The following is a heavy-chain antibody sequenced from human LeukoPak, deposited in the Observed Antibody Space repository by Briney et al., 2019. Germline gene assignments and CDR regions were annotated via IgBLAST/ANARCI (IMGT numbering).Heavy chain of an antibody. CDR2: INPSGGTT. J-gene: IGHJ3*02. CDR1: GYTFTSYY. V-gene: IGHV1-46*01. Sequence: GASVKVSCKASGYTFTSYYMHWVRQAPGQGLEWMGIINPSGGTTSSAQKFQGRVTMTRDTSTSTVYMELSSLRSEDTAVYYCARDSRGSSWPEVAFDIWGQGTMVTVSS. D-gene: IGHD6-13*01. CDR3: ARDSRGSSWPEVAFDI.